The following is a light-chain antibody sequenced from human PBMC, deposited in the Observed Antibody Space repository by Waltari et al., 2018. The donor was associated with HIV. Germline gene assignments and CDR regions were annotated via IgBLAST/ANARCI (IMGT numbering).Light chain of an antibody. V-gene: IGKV3-11*01. J-gene: IGKJ2*01. CDR3: QQRNNWPPYT. Sequence: ELVLTQSPATLSLSPGERATLSCRASQSVSSYLAWYQQKPGQAPRLLIYDASNRATGIPARFSGSVSGTDFTLTISSLDPEDFAVYYCQQRNNWPPYTFGQGTKLEIK. CDR1: QSVSSY. CDR2: DAS.